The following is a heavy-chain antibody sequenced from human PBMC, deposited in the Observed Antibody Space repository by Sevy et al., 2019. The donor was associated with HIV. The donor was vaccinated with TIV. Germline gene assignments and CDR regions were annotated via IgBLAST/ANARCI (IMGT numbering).Heavy chain of an antibody. CDR1: GFTFSSYR. CDR3: AREGGNAFDI. CDR2: IKQDGSEK. J-gene: IGHJ3*02. V-gene: IGHV3-7*03. Sequence: GGSLRLSCAASGFTFSSYRMSWVRQAPGKGLEWVANIKQDGSEKYYVYSVKGRFTISRDNAKNSLYLQMNSLRAEDTAVYYCAREGGNAFDIWGQGTMVTVSS.